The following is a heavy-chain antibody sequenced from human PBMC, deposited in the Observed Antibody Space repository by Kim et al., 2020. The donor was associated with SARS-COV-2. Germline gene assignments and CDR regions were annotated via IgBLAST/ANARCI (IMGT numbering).Heavy chain of an antibody. CDR1: GGSISSYY. Sequence: SETLSLTCTVSGGSISSYYWSWIRQPPGKGLEWIGYIYYSGSTNYNPSLKSRVTISVDTSKNQFSLKLSSVTAADTAVYYCARGVDDSSGYYYYGMDVWG. J-gene: IGHJ6*01. D-gene: IGHD3-22*01. CDR2: IYYSGST. V-gene: IGHV4-59*08. CDR3: ARGVDDSSGYYYYGMDV.